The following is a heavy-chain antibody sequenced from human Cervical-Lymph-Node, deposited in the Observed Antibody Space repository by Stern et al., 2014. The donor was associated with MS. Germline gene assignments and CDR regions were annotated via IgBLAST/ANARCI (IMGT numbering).Heavy chain of an antibody. CDR1: GFSLSASGMS. CDR2: IDWDDDE. V-gene: IGHV2-70*01. CDR3: ARGLPDVCDS. J-gene: IGHJ4*02. Sequence: QVTLKESGPALVKPTQTLTLTCTFSGFSLSASGMSVSWIRQPPGKALEWLALIDWDDDEYYSPSLKTRLTISKDTSKNQVLLTMTNMDPVDTATYYCARGLPDVCDSWGQGTLVTVSS. D-gene: IGHD1-14*01.